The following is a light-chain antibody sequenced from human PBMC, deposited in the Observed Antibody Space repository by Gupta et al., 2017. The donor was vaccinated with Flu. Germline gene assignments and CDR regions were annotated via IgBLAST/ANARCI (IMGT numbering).Light chain of an antibody. CDR3: QQYEREAWT. Sequence: DIQMTQSPSTLSASVGDRVTITYRASQSISTWLAWYQQKPGKAPNLLIYKASTLEQGVPSRFSGSGSGTEFSRTISSLKPDDFATYYCQQYEREAWTFGQGTXVEIK. J-gene: IGKJ1*01. V-gene: IGKV1-5*03. CDR1: QSISTW. CDR2: KAS.